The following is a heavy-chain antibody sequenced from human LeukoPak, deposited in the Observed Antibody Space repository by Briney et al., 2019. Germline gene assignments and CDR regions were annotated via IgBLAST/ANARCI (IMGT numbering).Heavy chain of an antibody. V-gene: IGHV3-48*01. D-gene: IGHD3-10*01. Sequence: PGGSLRLSCAASGFTFSSYSMNWVRQAPGKGLEWVSYISSSSSTIYYADSVKGRFTISRDNAKNSLYLQMNSLRVEDTATYYCARDHMSFWGQGTLVTVSS. CDR1: GFTFSSYS. J-gene: IGHJ4*02. CDR3: ARDHMSF. CDR2: ISSSSSTI.